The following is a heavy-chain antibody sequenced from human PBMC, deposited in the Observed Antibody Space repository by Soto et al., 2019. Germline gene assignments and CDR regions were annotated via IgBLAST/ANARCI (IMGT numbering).Heavy chain of an antibody. CDR3: AKYWGDGYNRPFYYLDW. V-gene: IGHV3-23*01. D-gene: IGHD5-12*01. J-gene: IGHJ4*02. CDR1: GFTFSSYA. CDR2: VSGSGSST. Sequence: EVQLLESGGGLVQPGGSLRLSCAASGFTFSSYAMTWVRQAPGKGLEWVSIVSGSGSSTYYADSVRGRFTISRDNSKNTLYLQMNSLRAEDAALYYCAKYWGDGYNRPFYYLDWWGQGTLVTVSS.